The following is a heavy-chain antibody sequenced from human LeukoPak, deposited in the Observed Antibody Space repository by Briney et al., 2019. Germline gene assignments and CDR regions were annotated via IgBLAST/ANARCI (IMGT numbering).Heavy chain of an antibody. CDR1: GGTFSSYA. D-gene: IGHD5-24*01. CDR3: ARAPSRSDGYNYDAFDI. CDR2: IIPIFGTA. J-gene: IGHJ3*02. V-gene: IGHV1-69*13. Sequence: ASVTVSCTASGGTFSSYAISWVRQAPGQGLEWMGGIIPIFGTANYARNFQGRVTITADESTSTAYMELSSLRSEDTAVYYCARAPSRSDGYNYDAFDIWGQGTMVTVSS.